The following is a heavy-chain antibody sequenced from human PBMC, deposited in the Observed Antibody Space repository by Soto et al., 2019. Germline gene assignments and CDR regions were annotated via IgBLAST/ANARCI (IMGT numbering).Heavy chain of an antibody. Sequence: GASVKVSCKASGYTFTSYYMHWVRQAPGQGLEWMGWINPNSGGTNYAQKFQGWVTMTRDTSISTAYMELSRLRSDDTAVYYCARGGWELQGRLDYWGQGTLVTVSS. D-gene: IGHD1-26*01. CDR2: INPNSGGT. J-gene: IGHJ4*02. CDR3: ARGGWELQGRLDY. CDR1: GYTFTSYY. V-gene: IGHV1-2*04.